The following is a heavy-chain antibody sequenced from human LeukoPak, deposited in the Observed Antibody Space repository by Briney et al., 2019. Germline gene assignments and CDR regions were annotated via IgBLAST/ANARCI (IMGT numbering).Heavy chain of an antibody. J-gene: IGHJ6*02. CDR3: AKGSPYYGMDV. V-gene: IGHV3-30*18. CDR2: ISYDGSNK. Sequence: GGSLRLSCAASGFTLSSYWMIWVRQAPGKGLEWVAVISYDGSNKYYADSVKGRFTISRDNSKNTLYLQMNSLRAEDTAVYYCAKGSPYYGMDVWGQGTTVTVSS. CDR1: GFTLSSYW.